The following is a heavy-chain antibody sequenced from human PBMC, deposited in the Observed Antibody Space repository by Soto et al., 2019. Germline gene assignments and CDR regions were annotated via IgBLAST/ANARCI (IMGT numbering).Heavy chain of an antibody. CDR1: GGSISSYY. V-gene: IGHV4-59*08. CDR2: IYYSGST. CDR3: ARHRGHYVVSY. J-gene: IGHJ4*02. Sequence: SETLSLTCTVSGGSISSYYWSWIRQPPGKGLEWIGYIYYSGSTNYNPSLKSRVTISVDTSKNQFSLKLSSVTAADTAVYYCARHRGHYVVSYWGQGTLVTVSS. D-gene: IGHD4-17*01.